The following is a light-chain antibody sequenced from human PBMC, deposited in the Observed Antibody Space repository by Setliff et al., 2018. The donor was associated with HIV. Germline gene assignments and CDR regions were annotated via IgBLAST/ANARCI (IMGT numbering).Light chain of an antibody. V-gene: IGLV2-14*02. CDR1: TSDIGSYDL. CDR2: EVT. J-gene: IGLJ1*01. Sequence: QSALTQPASVSGSPGQSIAISCAGTTSDIGSYDLVSWYQQHPGKAPKLIISEVTKRPSGVSSRFSGSKSGNTASLTISGLQAEDEADYYCSSYTSSSTPYVFGTGTKVTVL. CDR3: SSYTSSSTPYV.